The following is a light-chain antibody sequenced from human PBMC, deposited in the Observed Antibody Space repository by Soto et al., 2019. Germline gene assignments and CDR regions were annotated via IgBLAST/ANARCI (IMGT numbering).Light chain of an antibody. CDR1: SRDVGGYNY. J-gene: IGLJ1*01. CDR2: DVS. V-gene: IGLV2-14*01. CDR3: SSYTTSNTRQIV. Sequence: QSVLTQPASVSGSPGHSITISCTGTSRDVGGYNYVSWYQQHPGTAPKFMIYDVSNRPSGVSNRFSGSKSGNTASLTISGLQAEDEADYYCSSYTTSNTRQIVFGTGTKVTVL.